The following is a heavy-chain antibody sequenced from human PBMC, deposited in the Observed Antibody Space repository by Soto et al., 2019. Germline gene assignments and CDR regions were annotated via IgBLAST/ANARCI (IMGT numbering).Heavy chain of an antibody. CDR1: AYTFSNYW. V-gene: IGHV5-51*01. CDR3: ARPHPHAFDI. J-gene: IGHJ3*02. Sequence: GESLKISCKASAYTFSNYWIGWVRQMLEKGLEWMGVIYPGDSDTRYSPSFQGQVTISADKTINTAYLQWGSLKASDTAMYYCARPHPHAFDIWSQGTMDTVSS. CDR2: IYPGDSDT.